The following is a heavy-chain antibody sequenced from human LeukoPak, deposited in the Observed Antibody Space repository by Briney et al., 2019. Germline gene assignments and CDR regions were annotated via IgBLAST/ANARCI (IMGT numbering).Heavy chain of an antibody. D-gene: IGHD3-22*01. CDR3: ARGLQPDYYDSSGYPNPFDY. CDR2: INHSGST. V-gene: IGHV4-34*01. Sequence: SETLSLTCAVYGGTFSGYYWSWIRQPPGKGLEWIGEINHSGSTNYNPSPKSRVTISVDTSKNQFSLKLSSVTAADTAVYYCARGLQPDYYDSSGYPNPFDYWGQGTLVTVSS. CDR1: GGTFSGYY. J-gene: IGHJ4*02.